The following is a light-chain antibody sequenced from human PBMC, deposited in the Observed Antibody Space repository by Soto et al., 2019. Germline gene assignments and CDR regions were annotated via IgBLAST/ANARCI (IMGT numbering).Light chain of an antibody. V-gene: IGKV1-9*01. Sequence: QLSHSPSSLSASLGYIFTITCQASRGISSYLAWYQQKPGKPPKLLVYSASTLQSGVPSRFSGSGSGPDFTLTISSLQPEDSATYFCQQLNSYPQTFGQGTRLEIK. CDR3: QQLNSYPQT. J-gene: IGKJ5*01. CDR1: RGISSY. CDR2: SAS.